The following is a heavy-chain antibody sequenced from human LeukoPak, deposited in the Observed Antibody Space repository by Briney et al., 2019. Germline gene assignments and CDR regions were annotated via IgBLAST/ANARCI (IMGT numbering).Heavy chain of an antibody. J-gene: IGHJ3*02. D-gene: IGHD3-22*01. Sequence: PSETLSLTCTVSGGSLSSSSYYWGWLRQPPGKGLEWLGRIYYSGSTYYNTSLKSLVTISVDTSKNEFSLKLSSVTAADTAVYYGAKDRQMVYYYDSSGYPNEAFDIWGQGTMVTVSS. CDR1: GGSLSSSSYY. CDR2: IYYSGST. V-gene: IGHV4-39*02. CDR3: AKDRQMVYYYDSSGYPNEAFDI.